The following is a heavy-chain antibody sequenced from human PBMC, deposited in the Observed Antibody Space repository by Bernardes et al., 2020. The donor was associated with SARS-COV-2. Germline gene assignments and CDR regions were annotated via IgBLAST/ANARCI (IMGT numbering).Heavy chain of an antibody. CDR2: ISTSSSYI. J-gene: IGHJ4*02. V-gene: IGHV3-21*06. D-gene: IGHD4-4*01. CDR3: TRVDFSNLFYFDY. Sequence: GGSLRLSCAASGFTFSSYTMNWVRQAPGKGLEWISSISTSSSYISYSDSVRGRFTISRDNAKNSLSLQMNSLRAEDTAVYYCTRVDFSNLFYFDYWGQGTPVTVSS. CDR1: GFTFSSYT.